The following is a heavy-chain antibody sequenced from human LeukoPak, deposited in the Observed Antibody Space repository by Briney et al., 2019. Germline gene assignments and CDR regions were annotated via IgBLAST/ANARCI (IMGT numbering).Heavy chain of an antibody. Sequence: PGGSLRLSCAASGFTFSSYVMHWVRQAPGKGLEYVSAISGNGGSTYYANSVKGRFTISRDNSKNTLYLQMGSLRAEDMAVYYCARGAIVGATLSALDIWGQGTMVTVSS. D-gene: IGHD1-26*01. CDR2: ISGNGGST. CDR3: ARGAIVGATLSALDI. V-gene: IGHV3-64*01. CDR1: GFTFSSYV. J-gene: IGHJ3*02.